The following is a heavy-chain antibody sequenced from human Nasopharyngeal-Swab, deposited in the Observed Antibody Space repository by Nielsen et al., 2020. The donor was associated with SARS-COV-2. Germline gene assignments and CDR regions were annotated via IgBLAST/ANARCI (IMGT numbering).Heavy chain of an antibody. Sequence: GGSLRLSCAASGFTFSSYAMHWVRQAPGKGLEWVAVISYDGSNKYYADSVKGRFTISRDNSKNTLYLQMNSLRAEDTAVYYCARGHDFWSGYPLDYWGQGTLVTVSS. D-gene: IGHD3-3*01. J-gene: IGHJ4*02. CDR3: ARGHDFWSGYPLDY. V-gene: IGHV3-30*04. CDR2: ISYDGSNK. CDR1: GFTFSSYA.